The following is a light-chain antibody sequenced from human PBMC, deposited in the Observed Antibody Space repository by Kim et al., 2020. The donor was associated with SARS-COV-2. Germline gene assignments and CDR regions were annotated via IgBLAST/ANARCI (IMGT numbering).Light chain of an antibody. J-gene: IGLJ2*01. V-gene: IGLV3-21*04. CDR2: YDD. CDR3: QVWGSSSDHVV. Sequence: SYELTQPPSVSVAPGKTARITCGGNNLGRQSVHWYQQKPGQAPVLVIYYDDNRPSGIPERFSGSNSGNTATLTISRVEAGDEADYYRQVWGSSSDHVVFG. CDR1: NLGRQS.